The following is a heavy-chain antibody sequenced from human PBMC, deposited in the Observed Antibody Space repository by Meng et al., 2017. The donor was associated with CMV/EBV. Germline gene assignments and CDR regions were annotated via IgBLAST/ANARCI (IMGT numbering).Heavy chain of an antibody. CDR1: GGSISSSSYY. CDR2: IYYSGST. J-gene: IGHJ3*02. V-gene: IGHV4-61*01. Sequence: SETLSLTCTVSGGSISSSSYYWSWIRQPPGKGLEWIGYIYYSGSTNYNPSLKSGVTISVDTSKNQFSLKLSSVTAADTAVYYCARRTMIDAFDIWGQGTMVTVSS. D-gene: IGHD3-22*01. CDR3: ARRTMIDAFDI.